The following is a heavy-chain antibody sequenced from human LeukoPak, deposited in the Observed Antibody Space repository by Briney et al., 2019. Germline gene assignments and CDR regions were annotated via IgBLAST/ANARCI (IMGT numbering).Heavy chain of an antibody. J-gene: IGHJ5*02. CDR3: ARESGDYGDLRVYNWFDH. CDR1: GFTFSSYG. CDR2: IWYDGSNK. V-gene: IGHV3-33*01. Sequence: GRSLRLSCAASGFTFSSYGMHWVRQAPGKGLEWVAVIWYDGSNKYYADSVKGRFTISRDNSKNTLYLQMNSLRAEDTAVYYCARESGDYGDLRVYNWFDHWGQGTLVTVSS. D-gene: IGHD4-17*01.